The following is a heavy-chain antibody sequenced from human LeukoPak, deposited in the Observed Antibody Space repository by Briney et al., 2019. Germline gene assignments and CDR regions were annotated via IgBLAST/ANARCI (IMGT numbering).Heavy chain of an antibody. D-gene: IGHD6-13*01. V-gene: IGHV1-69*05. CDR1: GGTFSSYA. CDR2: IIPTFGTA. J-gene: IGHJ6*03. CDR3: ARDRDSSSPQPYHYMDV. Sequence: GASVKVSCKASGGTFSSYAISWVRQAPGQGLEWMGGIIPTFGTANYAQKFQGRVTITTDESTSTAYMELSSLRSEDTAVYYCARDRDSSSPQPYHYMDVWGKGTTVTVSS.